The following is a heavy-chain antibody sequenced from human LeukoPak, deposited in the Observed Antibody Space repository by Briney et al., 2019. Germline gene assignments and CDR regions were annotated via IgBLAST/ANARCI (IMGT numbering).Heavy chain of an antibody. CDR3: ASLGAAAATASDGY. CDR2: IIPILGIA. J-gene: IGHJ4*02. V-gene: IGHV1-69*04. Sequence: AASVKVSFKASGGTFSSYAISWVRQAPGQGLEWMGRIIPILGIANYAQKFQGRVTITADKSTSTAYMELSSLRSEDTAVYYCASLGAAAATASDGYWGQGTLVTVSS. D-gene: IGHD6-13*01. CDR1: GGTFSSYA.